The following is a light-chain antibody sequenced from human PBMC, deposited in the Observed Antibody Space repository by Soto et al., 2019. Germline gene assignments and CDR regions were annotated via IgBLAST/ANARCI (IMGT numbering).Light chain of an antibody. CDR1: QSVSSN. Sequence: EIVMTQSPATLSVSPGERDTLSCRASQSVSSNLACYQQKPGQAPRLLIYGASTRATGIPARFSGSGSGTEFTLTISSLQSEDFAVYYCQQYNNWPFPSWTFGQGTKVEIK. J-gene: IGKJ1*01. CDR3: QQYNNWPFPSWT. V-gene: IGKV3-15*01. CDR2: GAS.